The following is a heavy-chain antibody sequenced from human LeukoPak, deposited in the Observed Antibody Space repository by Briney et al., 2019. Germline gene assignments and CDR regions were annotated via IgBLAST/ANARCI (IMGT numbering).Heavy chain of an antibody. CDR2: ISGSGGST. Sequence: GGSLRLSRAASRFTFSSYAMSWVRQAPGKGLEWVSAISGSGGSTYYADSVKGRFTISRDNSKNTLYLQMNSLRAEDTAVYYCAKDRPSYSGSYLRDYWGQGTLVTVSS. V-gene: IGHV3-23*01. J-gene: IGHJ4*02. CDR1: RFTFSSYA. D-gene: IGHD1-26*01. CDR3: AKDRPSYSGSYLRDY.